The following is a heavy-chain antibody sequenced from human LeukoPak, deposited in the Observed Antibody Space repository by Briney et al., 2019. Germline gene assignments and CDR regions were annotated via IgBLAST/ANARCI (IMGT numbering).Heavy chain of an antibody. CDR2: INPNSGGT. D-gene: IGHD6-13*01. J-gene: IGHJ6*02. V-gene: IGHV1-2*02. Sequence: ASVKVSCNASGYTFTGYYIHWVRQAPGQRLRWMGWINPNSGGTNYAQKFQGRVTMTRDTSISTAYMELSRLRSDDTAVYYCASSSWSTPYSYYYGMDVWGQGTTVTVSS. CDR3: ASSSWSTPYSYYYGMDV. CDR1: GYTFTGYY.